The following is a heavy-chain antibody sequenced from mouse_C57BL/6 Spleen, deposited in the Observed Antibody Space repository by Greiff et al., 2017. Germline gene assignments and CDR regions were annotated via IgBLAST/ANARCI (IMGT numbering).Heavy chain of an antibody. D-gene: IGHD1-1*01. V-gene: IGHV1-59*01. CDR1: GYTFTSYW. Sequence: VQLQQPGAELVRPGTSVKLSCKASGYTFTSYWMHWVKQRPGQGLEWIGVIDPSDSYTNYNQKFKGKATLTVDTSSSTAYMQLSSLTSEDSAVYYCARRTSPPLYYGSSYDYFDYWGQGTTLTVSS. CDR2: IDPSDSYT. J-gene: IGHJ2*01. CDR3: ARRTSPPLYYGSSYDYFDY.